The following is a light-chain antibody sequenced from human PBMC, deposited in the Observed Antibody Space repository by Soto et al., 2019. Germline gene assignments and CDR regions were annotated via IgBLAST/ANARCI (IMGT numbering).Light chain of an antibody. Sequence: QSVLTQPASVSGSPGQSITISCTGTSSDVGGYNYVSWYQQHPGKAPKLLIYEVSNRPSGVSNRFTASKSGNTASLTISGLLAEDEADYYCNSYTSSTTLVFGGGTKVTVL. J-gene: IGLJ2*01. V-gene: IGLV2-14*01. CDR2: EVS. CDR1: SSDVGGYNY. CDR3: NSYTSSTTLV.